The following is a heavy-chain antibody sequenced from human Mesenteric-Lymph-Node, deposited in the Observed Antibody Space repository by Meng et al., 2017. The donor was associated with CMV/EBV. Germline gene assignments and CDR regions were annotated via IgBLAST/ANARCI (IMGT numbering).Heavy chain of an antibody. Sequence: GYTFTSYAMHWVRQAPGQRLEWMGWINAGNGNTKYSQKFQGRVTITRDTSASTAYMELSSLRSEDTAVYYCARGYCSGGSCYNAFDIWGQGTMVTVSS. CDR3: ARGYCSGGSCYNAFDI. V-gene: IGHV1-3*01. CDR1: GYTFTSYA. J-gene: IGHJ3*02. CDR2: INAGNGNT. D-gene: IGHD2-15*01.